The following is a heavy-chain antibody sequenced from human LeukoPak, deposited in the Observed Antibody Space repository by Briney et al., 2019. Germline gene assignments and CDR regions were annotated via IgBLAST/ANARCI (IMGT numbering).Heavy chain of an antibody. Sequence: PGGSLRLSCAASGFTVSSNYMSWVRQAPGKGLEWVSVIHTGGSTYYADSVKGRFTISRDNSKNTLYLQMNSLRAEDTAVYYCARDYAARLDYWGQGTLVTVSS. V-gene: IGHV3-53*05. J-gene: IGHJ4*02. CDR2: IHTGGST. CDR1: GFTVSSNY. D-gene: IGHD6-6*01. CDR3: ARDYAARLDY.